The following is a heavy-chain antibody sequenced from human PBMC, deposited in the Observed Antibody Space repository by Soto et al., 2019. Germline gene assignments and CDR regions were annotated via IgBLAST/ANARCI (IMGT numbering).Heavy chain of an antibody. CDR3: ARVPSPPEYYYYYLDV. J-gene: IGHJ6*03. Sequence: QVQLVQSGAEVKKPGASVKVSCKASGYTFTSYGISWVRQAPGQGLEWMGWISAYNGNTNHAQKLQGRVTITTDTAKSTGIMELKSLRSDGTDVYYCARVPSPPEYYYYYLDVWGQGTPVTVSS. CDR2: ISAYNGNT. V-gene: IGHV1-18*01. CDR1: GYTFTSYG.